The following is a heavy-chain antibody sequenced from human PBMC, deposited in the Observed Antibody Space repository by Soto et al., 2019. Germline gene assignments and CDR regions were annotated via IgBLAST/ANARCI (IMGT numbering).Heavy chain of an antibody. J-gene: IGHJ6*02. CDR1: GFTFSSYG. CDR2: ISYDGSNK. Sequence: GGSLRLSCAASGFTFSSYGMHWVRQAPGKGLEWVAVISYDGSNKYYADSVKGRFTISRDNSKNTLYLQMNSLRAEDTAVYYCAKNPSTVTARYYYYGMDVWGQGTTVTVSS. CDR3: AKNPSTVTARYYYYGMDV. V-gene: IGHV3-30*18. D-gene: IGHD4-17*01.